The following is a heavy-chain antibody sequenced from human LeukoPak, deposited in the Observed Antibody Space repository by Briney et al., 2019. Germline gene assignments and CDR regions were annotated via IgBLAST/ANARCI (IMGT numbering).Heavy chain of an antibody. V-gene: IGHV3-30*02. J-gene: IGHJ3*02. CDR2: IRYDGSNK. Sequence: GGSLRLSCAASGFTFSIYVMHSVRQAPGKGLEWVAFIRYDGSNKYYADSVKGRFTISRDNSKNTLYLQMNSLRAEDTAVYYCAKGGGIVHAFDIWGQGTMVTVSS. D-gene: IGHD1-26*01. CDR1: GFTFSIYV. CDR3: AKGGGIVHAFDI.